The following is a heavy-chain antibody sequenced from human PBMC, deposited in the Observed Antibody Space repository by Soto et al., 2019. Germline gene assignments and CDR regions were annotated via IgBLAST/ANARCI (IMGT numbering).Heavy chain of an antibody. CDR2: INHSGST. Sequence: SETLSLTCTVYGGYFSGYYLSWIRQPPGKGLEWIGEINHSGSTNYNPSLKSRVTISVDTSKNQFSLKLSSVTAADTAVYYCARGSIVVVPAAMRGYFQHWGQGTLVTVSS. J-gene: IGHJ1*01. CDR1: GGYFSGYY. CDR3: ARGSIVVVPAAMRGYFQH. D-gene: IGHD2-2*01. V-gene: IGHV4-34*01.